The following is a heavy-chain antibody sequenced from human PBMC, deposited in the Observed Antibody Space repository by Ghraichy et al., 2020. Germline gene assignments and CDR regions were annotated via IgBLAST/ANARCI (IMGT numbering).Heavy chain of an antibody. CDR3: AKDIRSGGSCLDY. CDR1: GFTFSSYA. V-gene: IGHV3-23*01. D-gene: IGHD2-15*01. CDR2: ISGSGGST. J-gene: IGHJ4*02. Sequence: GVLNISCAASGFTFSSYAMSWVRQAPGKGLEWFSAISGSGGSTYYADSVKGRFTISRDNSKNTLYLQMNSLRAEDTAVYYCAKDIRSGGSCLDYWGQGTLVTVSS.